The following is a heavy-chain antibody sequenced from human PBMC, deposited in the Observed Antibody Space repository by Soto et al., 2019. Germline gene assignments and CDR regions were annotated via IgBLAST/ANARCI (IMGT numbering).Heavy chain of an antibody. J-gene: IGHJ3*02. CDR1: GYTFTSYG. Sequence: VKVSCKASGYTFTSYGISWVRQAPGQGLEWMGWISAYNGNTNYAQKLQGRVTMTTDTSTSTAYMELRSLRSDDTAVYYCARDRRFLEWSSRANAFDIWGQGTMVTVSS. D-gene: IGHD3-3*01. CDR3: ARDRRFLEWSSRANAFDI. V-gene: IGHV1-18*01. CDR2: ISAYNGNT.